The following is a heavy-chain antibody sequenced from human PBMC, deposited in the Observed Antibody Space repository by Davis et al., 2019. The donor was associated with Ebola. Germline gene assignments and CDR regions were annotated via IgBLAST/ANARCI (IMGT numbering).Heavy chain of an antibody. V-gene: IGHV3-53*01. D-gene: IGHD3-10*01. CDR1: GLTVSDNF. J-gene: IGHJ5*02. Sequence: PGGSLRLSCAASGLTVSDNFMSWVRQAPGKGLEWVSASYSGGSRYYADSVKGRFTISRDNSKNTIYLQMNSLRAEDTAIYYCATIGGQGWFDPWGRGTLVTVSS. CDR3: ATIGGQGWFDP. CDR2: SYSGGSR.